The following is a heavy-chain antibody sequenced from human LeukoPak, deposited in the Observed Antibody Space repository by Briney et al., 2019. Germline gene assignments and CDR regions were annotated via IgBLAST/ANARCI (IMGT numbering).Heavy chain of an antibody. CDR1: GYTFTSYD. V-gene: IGHV1-8*03. CDR3: ARGSDPITMIPLD. D-gene: IGHD3-22*01. Sequence: GASVKVSCKASGYTFTSYDINWVRQATGQGLEWMGWMNPNSGNTGYAQKFQGRVTITRNTSISTAYMELSSLRSEDTAVYYCARGSDPITMIPLDWGQGTLVTVSS. J-gene: IGHJ4*02. CDR2: MNPNSGNT.